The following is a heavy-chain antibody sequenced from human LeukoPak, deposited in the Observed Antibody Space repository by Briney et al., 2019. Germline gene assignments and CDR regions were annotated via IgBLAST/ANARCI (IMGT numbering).Heavy chain of an antibody. CDR2: IKQDGSEK. V-gene: IGHV3-7*01. CDR3: AGLAVADFDY. Sequence: GGSLRLSCAASGFTFSSYWMSWVRQAPGKGLEWVANIKQDGSEKYYVDSVKGRFTISRDNAKNPLYLQMNSLRAEDAAVYYCAGLAVADFDYWGQGTLVTVSS. J-gene: IGHJ4*02. D-gene: IGHD6-19*01. CDR1: GFTFSSYW.